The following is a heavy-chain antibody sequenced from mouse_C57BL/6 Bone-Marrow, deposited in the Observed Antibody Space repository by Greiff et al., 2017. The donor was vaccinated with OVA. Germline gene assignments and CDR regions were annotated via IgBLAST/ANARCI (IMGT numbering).Heavy chain of an antibody. Sequence: VKLQESGAELARPGASVKLSCKASGYTFTSYGISWVKQRTGQGLEWIGEIYPRSGNTYYNEKFKGKATLTADKSSSTAYMELRSLTSEDSAVYFCARDSNPYYAMDYWGQGTSVTVSS. CDR1: GYTFTSYG. V-gene: IGHV1-81*01. D-gene: IGHD2-5*01. J-gene: IGHJ4*01. CDR3: ARDSNPYYAMDY. CDR2: IYPRSGNT.